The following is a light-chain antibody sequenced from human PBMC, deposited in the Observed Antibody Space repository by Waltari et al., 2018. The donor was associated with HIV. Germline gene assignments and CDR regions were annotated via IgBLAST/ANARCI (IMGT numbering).Light chain of an antibody. J-gene: IGLJ1*01. CDR1: KLGDKY. CDR3: QAWDSSTAFYV. V-gene: IGLV3-1*01. CDR2: QDN. Sequence: SYELTQPPSVSVSPGQTASITCSGDKLGDKYACWYQQKPGQSPVLVIYQDNKRPSGGPERFSCSNSGNTATLTISGTQAVDEADYYCQAWDSSTAFYVFGTGTKVTVL.